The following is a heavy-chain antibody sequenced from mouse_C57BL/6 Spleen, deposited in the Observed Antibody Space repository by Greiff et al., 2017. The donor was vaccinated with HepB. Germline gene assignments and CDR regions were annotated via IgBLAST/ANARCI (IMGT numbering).Heavy chain of an antibody. V-gene: IGHV1-15*01. J-gene: IGHJ1*03. CDR1: GYTFTDYE. CDR2: IDPETGGT. D-gene: IGHD1-1*01. CDR3: TRDLLLRFPWYFDV. Sequence: QVQLQQSGAELVRPGASVTLSCKASGYTFTDYEMHWVKQTPVHGLEWIGAIDPETGGTAYNQKFKGKAILTADKSSSTAYMELRSLTSEDSAVYYCTRDLLLRFPWYFDVWGTGTTVTVSS.